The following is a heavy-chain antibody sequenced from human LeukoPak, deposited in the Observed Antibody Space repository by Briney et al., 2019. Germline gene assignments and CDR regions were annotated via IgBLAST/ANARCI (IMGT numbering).Heavy chain of an antibody. CDR3: ASSTDYGDYVGWFDP. CDR1: GGSISSGGYY. CDR2: IYYSGST. V-gene: IGHV4-31*03. Sequence: SQTLSLTCTVSGGSISSGGYYWSWIRQHPGKGLEWIGYIYYSGSTYYNPSLKSRVTISVDTSKNQFSLKLSSVTAADTAVYYCASSTDYGDYVGWFDPWGQGTLVTVSS. J-gene: IGHJ5*02. D-gene: IGHD4-17*01.